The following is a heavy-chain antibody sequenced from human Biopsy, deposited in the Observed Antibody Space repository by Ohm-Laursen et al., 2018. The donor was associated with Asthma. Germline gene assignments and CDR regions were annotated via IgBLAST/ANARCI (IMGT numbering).Heavy chain of an antibody. J-gene: IGHJ3*02. CDR2: ISYDVGNK. Sequence: SLRLSCTASGFAVSRDYMFWVRQAPGKGLEWVAVISYDVGNKFYGDSVKGRFTLSRDNSRNTLYLQMNSLRVEDTAIYYCARTHERWTSIQDDALDIWGQGAMVIVSS. V-gene: IGHV3-30*03. D-gene: IGHD4-23*01. CDR3: ARTHERWTSIQDDALDI. CDR1: GFAVSRDY.